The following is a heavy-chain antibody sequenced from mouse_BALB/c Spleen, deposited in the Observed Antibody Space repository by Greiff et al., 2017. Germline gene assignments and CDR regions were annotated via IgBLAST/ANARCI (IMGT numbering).Heavy chain of an antibody. CDR3: NAGDDYDVSFAY. CDR2: IDPENGDT. V-gene: IGHV14-4*02. J-gene: IGHJ3*01. Sequence: EVNVVESGAELVRSGASVKLSCTASGFNIKDYYMHWVKQRPEQGLEWIGWIDPENGDTEYAPKFQGKATMTADTSSNTAYLQLSSLTSEDTAVYYCNAGDDYDVSFAYWGQGTLVTVSA. D-gene: IGHD2-4*01. CDR1: GFNIKDYY.